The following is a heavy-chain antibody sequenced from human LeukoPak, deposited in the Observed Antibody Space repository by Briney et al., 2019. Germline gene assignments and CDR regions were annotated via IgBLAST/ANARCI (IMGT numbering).Heavy chain of an antibody. Sequence: ASVKVSCKASGYTFTGYYMHWVRQAPGQGLEWMGWINPNSGGTNYAQKFQGRVTMTRNTSISTAYMELSSLRSEDTAVYYCARSLQRGYSYGSYFDYWGQGTLVTVSS. V-gene: IGHV1-2*02. CDR2: INPNSGGT. J-gene: IGHJ4*02. CDR1: GYTFTGYY. CDR3: ARSLQRGYSYGSYFDY. D-gene: IGHD5-18*01.